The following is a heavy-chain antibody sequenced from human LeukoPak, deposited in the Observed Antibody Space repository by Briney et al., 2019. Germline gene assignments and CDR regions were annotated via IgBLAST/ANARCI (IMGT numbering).Heavy chain of an antibody. D-gene: IGHD3-3*01. CDR2: IIPIFGTA. CDR3: AKTYYDFWSALDY. J-gene: IGHJ4*02. V-gene: IGHV1-69*05. Sequence: ASVKVSCKASGGTFSSYAISWVRQAPGQGLEWMGGIIPIFGTANYAQKFQGRVTITTDESTSTAYMELSSLRSEDTAVYYCAKTYYDFWSALDYWGQGTLVTVSS. CDR1: GGTFSSYA.